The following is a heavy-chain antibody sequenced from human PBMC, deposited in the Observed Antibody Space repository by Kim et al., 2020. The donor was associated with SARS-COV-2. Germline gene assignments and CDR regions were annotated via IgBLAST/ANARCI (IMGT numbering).Heavy chain of an antibody. CDR3: AKATGYYTGYYFDY. D-gene: IGHD3-9*01. J-gene: IGHJ4*02. V-gene: IGHV3-43*01. Sequence: ADSVKGRFTISKDNSKNSLYLQMNSLRTEDTALYYCAKATGYYTGYYFDYWGQGTLVTVSS.